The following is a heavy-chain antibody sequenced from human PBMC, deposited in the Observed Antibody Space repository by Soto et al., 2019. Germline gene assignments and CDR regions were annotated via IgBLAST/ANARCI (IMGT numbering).Heavy chain of an antibody. Sequence: PGGSLRLSCAASGFSFRDYWMTWVRQAPGKGLDWVANIKQDGSEKYYLDSLKGRFTISRDNAKNSVYLLMNSLRAEDTAVYYCARGKDGRRAGTYYFDMYAWGKETTLTVSS. CDR2: IKQDGSEK. J-gene: IGHJ6*03. D-gene: IGHD1-1*01. V-gene: IGHV3-7*01. CDR3: ARGKDGRRAGTYYFDMYA. CDR1: GFSFRDYW.